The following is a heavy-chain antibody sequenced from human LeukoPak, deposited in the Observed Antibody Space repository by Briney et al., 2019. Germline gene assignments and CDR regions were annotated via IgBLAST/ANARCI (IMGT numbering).Heavy chain of an antibody. V-gene: IGHV3-30*18. D-gene: IGHD3-10*01. Sequence: GGSLRLSCAASGFTFSSFGMHWVRQAPGKGLEWVAVISYDGGKIYYEESVKGRFTIARDNSKSTLYLQMNSLRAEDTAVYYCAKGGPWSTYYYFDSWGQGTLVTVSS. CDR3: AKGGPWSTYYYFDS. CDR2: ISYDGGKI. J-gene: IGHJ4*02. CDR1: GFTFSSFG.